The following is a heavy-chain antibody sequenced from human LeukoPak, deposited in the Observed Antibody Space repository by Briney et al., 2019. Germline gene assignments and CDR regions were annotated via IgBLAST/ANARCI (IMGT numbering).Heavy chain of an antibody. CDR3: VKDSPPRYSGSPPAY. D-gene: IGHD1-26*01. V-gene: IGHV3-7*03. CDR1: GFAFSSYW. J-gene: IGHJ4*02. CDR2: IKQDGSEK. Sequence: GGSLRLSCAASGFAFSSYWMSWVRQAPGKGLEWVANIKQDGSEKYYVDSVKGRFTISRDNAKNSLYLQMNSLRADDTAVYYCVKDSPPRYSGSPPAYWGQGTLVTVSS.